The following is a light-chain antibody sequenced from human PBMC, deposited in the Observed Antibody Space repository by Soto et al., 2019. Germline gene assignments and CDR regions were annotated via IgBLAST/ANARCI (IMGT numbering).Light chain of an antibody. V-gene: IGKV3-20*01. CDR2: GAS. CDR3: QHYANWPLT. J-gene: IGKJ4*01. Sequence: EIVLTQSPGTLSLSPGERATLSCRASQSVSSSYLAWYQQKPGQAPRLLIYGASSRATGTADRFSGSGSGTDFTLTINSLQSEDFAIYYCQHYANWPLTFGGGTKVDNK. CDR1: QSVSSSY.